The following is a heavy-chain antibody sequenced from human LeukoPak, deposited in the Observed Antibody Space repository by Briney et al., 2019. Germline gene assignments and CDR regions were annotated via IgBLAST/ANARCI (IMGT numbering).Heavy chain of an antibody. V-gene: IGHV7-4-1*02. CDR2: INTNTGTP. Sequence: ASVKVSCKASGYTFTSYAMNWVRQAPGQGLKWMGWINTNTGTPTYAQDFTGRFVFSLDTSVSTAYLQISSLKTEDSAVYYCAKERLDCSGVRCYRTFDPWGQGTLVTVSS. J-gene: IGHJ5*02. CDR1: GYTFTSYA. D-gene: IGHD2-15*01. CDR3: AKERLDCSGVRCYRTFDP.